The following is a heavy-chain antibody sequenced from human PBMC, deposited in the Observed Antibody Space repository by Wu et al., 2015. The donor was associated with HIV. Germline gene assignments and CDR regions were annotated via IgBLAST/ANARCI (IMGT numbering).Heavy chain of an antibody. V-gene: IGHV1-69*13. D-gene: IGHD6-13*01. Sequence: QVQLVQSGAEVKKPGSSVKVSCKASGDTFSAYGFSWVRQAPGQGLEWMGRIVPLFDAPNYARKFQDRLTITADASTTTAYMELSNLRSEDTAVYYCTAGVFNEVSRYFDLWGLAPWSLS. J-gene: IGHJ2*01. CDR2: IVPLFDAP. CDR3: TAGVFNEVSRYFDL. CDR1: GDTFSAYG.